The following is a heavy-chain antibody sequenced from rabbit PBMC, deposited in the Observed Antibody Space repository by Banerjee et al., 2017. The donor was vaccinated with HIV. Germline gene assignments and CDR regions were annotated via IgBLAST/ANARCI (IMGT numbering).Heavy chain of an antibody. CDR1: GFDLSSYW. J-gene: IGHJ4*01. Sequence: QEQMEESGGGLVKPEGSLTLTCTASGFDLSSYWICWVRQAPGKGLELSGCIDSGSGGTSYATWAKGRFTISRTSSTTVTLQMTSLTAADTAIYFCAKSGPSSDSYYAFILWGQGTLVTVS. D-gene: IGHD1-1*01. CDR3: AKSGPSSDSYYAFIL. V-gene: IGHV1S45*01. CDR2: IDSGSGGT.